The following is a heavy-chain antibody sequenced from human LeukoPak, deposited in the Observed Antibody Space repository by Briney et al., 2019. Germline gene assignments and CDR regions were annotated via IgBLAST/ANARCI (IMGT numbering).Heavy chain of an antibody. CDR2: ISYDGSNK. D-gene: IGHD3-22*01. J-gene: IGHJ4*02. Sequence: GGSLRLSCAASGFTFSSYSMHWVRQAPGKGLEWVAVISYDGSNKYYADSVKGRFTISRDNSKNTLYLQMNSLRAEDTAVYYCAKLLYESSGSNFDYWGQGTLVSVSS. V-gene: IGHV3-30*18. CDR1: GFTFSSYS. CDR3: AKLLYESSGSNFDY.